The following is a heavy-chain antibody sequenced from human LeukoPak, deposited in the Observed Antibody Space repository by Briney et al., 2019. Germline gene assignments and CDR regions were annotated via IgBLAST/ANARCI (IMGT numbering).Heavy chain of an antibody. V-gene: IGHV4-61*08. Sequence: SQTLSLTCAVSGGSISSGGYYWRWIRQPPGKGLEWIGYIYYSGSTNYNPSLKSRVTISVDTSKNQFSLKLSSVTAADTAVYYCARMVYDILTGYYWYYFDYWGQGTLVTVSS. D-gene: IGHD3-9*01. J-gene: IGHJ4*02. CDR3: ARMVYDILTGYYWYYFDY. CDR2: IYYSGST. CDR1: GGSISSGGYY.